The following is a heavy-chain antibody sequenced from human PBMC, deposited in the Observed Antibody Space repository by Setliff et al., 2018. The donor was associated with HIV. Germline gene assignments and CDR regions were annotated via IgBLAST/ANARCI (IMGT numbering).Heavy chain of an antibody. D-gene: IGHD3-22*01. CDR3: AGRGGSRITMIVEGAFDI. Sequence: PSETLSLTCTVSGSSISSNSYWAWIRQAPGKGLEWTGCIDASANTYYIPSLKSRATISIDTSKNQLSLKLSSVTAADTAVYYCAGRGGSRITMIVEGAFDIWGQGTMVTVSS. V-gene: IGHV4-38-2*02. CDR2: IDASANT. J-gene: IGHJ3*02. CDR1: GSSISSNSY.